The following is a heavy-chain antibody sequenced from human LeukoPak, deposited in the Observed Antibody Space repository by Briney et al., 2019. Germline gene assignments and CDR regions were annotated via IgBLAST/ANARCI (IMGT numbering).Heavy chain of an antibody. V-gene: IGHV1-69*06. CDR3: ASPSWGYCSGGSCPWIL. Sequence: ASVKVSCKASGGTFSSYAIGWVRQAPGQGLEWMGGIIPIFGTANYAQKFQGRVTITADKSTSTAYMELSSLRSEDTAVYYCASPSWGYCSGGSCPWILWGQGTLVTVSS. J-gene: IGHJ4*02. D-gene: IGHD2-15*01. CDR1: GGTFSSYA. CDR2: IIPIFGTA.